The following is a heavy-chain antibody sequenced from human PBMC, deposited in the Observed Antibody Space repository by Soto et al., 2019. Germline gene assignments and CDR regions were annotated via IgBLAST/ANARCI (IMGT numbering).Heavy chain of an antibody. CDR2: INPSGGST. CDR3: ARVYCSGGGCYSIDS. CDR1: GYTFTSYY. V-gene: IGHV1-46*03. Sequence: QVQLVQSGAEVKKPGASVKVSCKASGYTFTSYYMHWVRQAPGQGLESMGIINPSGGSTSAQKFQGRVTMTRDTSTSTVYMELSSLRSEDTAVYYCARVYCSGGGCYSIDSWGQGTLVTVSS. J-gene: IGHJ4*02. D-gene: IGHD2-15*01.